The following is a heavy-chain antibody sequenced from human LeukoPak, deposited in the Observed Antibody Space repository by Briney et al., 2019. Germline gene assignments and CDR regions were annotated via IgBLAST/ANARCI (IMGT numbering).Heavy chain of an antibody. CDR3: ARVRSYCSGGSCWDAFDI. V-gene: IGHV4-59*01. D-gene: IGHD2-15*01. Sequence: SETLSLTCTVSGGSISSYYWSWIRQPPGKGLERIGYIYYSGSTNYNPSLKSRVTISVDTSKNQFSLKLSSVTAADTAVYYCARVRSYCSGGSCWDAFDIRGQGTMVTVSS. CDR2: IYYSGST. J-gene: IGHJ3*02. CDR1: GGSISSYY.